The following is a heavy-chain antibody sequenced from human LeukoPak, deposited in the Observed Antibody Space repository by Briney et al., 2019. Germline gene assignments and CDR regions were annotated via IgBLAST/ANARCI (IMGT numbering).Heavy chain of an antibody. D-gene: IGHD2-2*01. CDR1: GLPFTTYY. V-gene: IGHV3-7*02. CDR3: SSGESSRNPWAY. Sequence: GGSLTLLCTASGLPFTTYYKNWLRQGPGGGLEWVANISPDGSGEYYRDSVRGRFSISRDNAKQSLYLQMNNLRADDSGIYYCSSGESSRNPWAYWGQGSQVSAS. J-gene: IGHJ4*02. CDR2: ISPDGSGE.